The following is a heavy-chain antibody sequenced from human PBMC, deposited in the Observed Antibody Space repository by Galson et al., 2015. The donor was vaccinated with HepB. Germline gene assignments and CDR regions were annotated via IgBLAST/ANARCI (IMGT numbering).Heavy chain of an antibody. Sequence: SLRLSCAASGFTFSRYGMDWVRQAPGKGLEWVAVISFDGSNKYYADSVKGRFTISRDNSKNTLYLQMNSLRAEDTAVYYCTKVKGDIAVAGPLDYWGQGTLVTVSS. CDR3: TKVKGDIAVAGPLDY. V-gene: IGHV3-30*18. D-gene: IGHD6-19*01. J-gene: IGHJ4*02. CDR2: ISFDGSNK. CDR1: GFTFSRYG.